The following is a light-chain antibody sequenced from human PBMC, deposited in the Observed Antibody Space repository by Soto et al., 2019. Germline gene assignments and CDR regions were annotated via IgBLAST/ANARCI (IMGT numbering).Light chain of an antibody. CDR1: QSISSW. Sequence: TQSPGTLSLSPGERAILSYRASQSISSWLAWYQQKPGKAPKLLIYKASTLKSGVPSRFSGSGSGTEFTLTISSLQPDDFATYYCQQSYSTPRTFGQGTKVDIK. V-gene: IGKV1-5*03. J-gene: IGKJ1*01. CDR3: QQSYSTPRT. CDR2: KAS.